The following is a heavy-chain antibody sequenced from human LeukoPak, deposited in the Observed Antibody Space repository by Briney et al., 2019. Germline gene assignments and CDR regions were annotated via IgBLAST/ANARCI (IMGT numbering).Heavy chain of an antibody. D-gene: IGHD3-3*01. CDR3: ARDSHYDFWSGYYGWFDP. V-gene: IGHV1-2*02. J-gene: IGHJ5*02. CDR2: INPNSGGT. CDR1: GYTFTGYY. Sequence: ASVKVSCKASGYTFTGYYMHWVRQAPGQGLEWMGWINPNSGGTNYAQKFQGRVTMTRDTSIGTAYMELSRLRSDDTAVYYCARDSHYDFWSGYYGWFDPWGQGTLVTVSS.